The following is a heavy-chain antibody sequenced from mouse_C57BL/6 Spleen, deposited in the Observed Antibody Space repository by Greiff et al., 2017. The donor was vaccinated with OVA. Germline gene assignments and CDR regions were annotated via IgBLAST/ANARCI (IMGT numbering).Heavy chain of an antibody. CDR1: GYAFSSYW. CDR3: ARSELGRGFAY. Sequence: QVQLQQSGAELVKPGASVKISCKASGYAFSSYWMNWVKQRPGKGLEWIGQIYPGDGDTNYNGKFKGKATLTADKSSSTAYMQLSSLTSVDSAVYFCARSELGRGFAYWGQGTLVTVSA. V-gene: IGHV1-80*01. CDR2: IYPGDGDT. J-gene: IGHJ3*01. D-gene: IGHD4-1*01.